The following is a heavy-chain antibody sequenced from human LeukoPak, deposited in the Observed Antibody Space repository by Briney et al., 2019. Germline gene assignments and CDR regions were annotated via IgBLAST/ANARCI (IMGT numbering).Heavy chain of an antibody. J-gene: IGHJ6*03. CDR2: ISSSSSYI. CDR3: ARVYYGSGSYYNDYYYYMDV. D-gene: IGHD3-10*01. Sequence: GGSLRLSCAASGFTFSSYSMNWVRQAPGKGLEWVSSISSSSSYIYYADSVKGRFTISRDNAKNSLYLQMNSLRAEDTAVYYCARVYYGSGSYYNDYYYYMDVWGKGTTVTISS. V-gene: IGHV3-21*01. CDR1: GFTFSSYS.